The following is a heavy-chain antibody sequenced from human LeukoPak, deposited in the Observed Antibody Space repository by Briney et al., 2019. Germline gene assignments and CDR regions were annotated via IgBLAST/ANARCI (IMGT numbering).Heavy chain of an antibody. CDR2: INHSGST. CDR3: ARIEPGRLGFDY. CDR1: GESFSGNY. J-gene: IGHJ4*02. Sequence: KPSETLSLTCAVYGESFSGNYWNWIRQPPGKGLEWIGEINHSGSTNYNPSLKSRVTISVDTSKNQFSLKLSSVTAADTAVYYCARIEPGRLGFDYWGQGTLVTVSS. D-gene: IGHD3-16*01. V-gene: IGHV4-34*01.